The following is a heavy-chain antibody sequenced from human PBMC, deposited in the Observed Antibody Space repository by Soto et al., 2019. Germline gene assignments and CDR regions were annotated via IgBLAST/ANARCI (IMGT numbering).Heavy chain of an antibody. D-gene: IGHD1-26*01. CDR1: GYTFTSYY. CDR3: AIGGGSYSALVY. CDR2: INPSGGST. V-gene: IGHV1-46*01. Sequence: QVQLVQSGAEVKKPGASVKVSCKASGYTFTSYYMHWVQQAPGQGLEWMGIINPSGGSTSYAQKFQVRVTMTRDTSTSTVYMELSSLRSEDTAVYYCAIGGGSYSALVYWGQGTLVTVSS. J-gene: IGHJ4*02.